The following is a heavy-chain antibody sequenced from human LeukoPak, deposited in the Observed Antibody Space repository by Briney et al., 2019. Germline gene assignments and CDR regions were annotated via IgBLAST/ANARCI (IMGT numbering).Heavy chain of an antibody. CDR3: ARDWPTIAAAGTIPEYFQH. D-gene: IGHD6-13*01. V-gene: IGHV3-30*03. CDR2: ISYDGSNK. CDR1: GFTFSNYG. J-gene: IGHJ1*01. Sequence: PGGSLRLSCAASGFTFSNYGMHWVRQAPGKGLEWVAVISYDGSNKYYADSVKGRFTISRDNAKNSLYLQMNSLRAEDTAVYYCARDWPTIAAAGTIPEYFQHWGQGTLVTVSS.